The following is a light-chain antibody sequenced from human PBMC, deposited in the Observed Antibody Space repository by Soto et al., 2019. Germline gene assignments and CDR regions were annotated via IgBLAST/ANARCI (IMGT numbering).Light chain of an antibody. V-gene: IGKV3-15*01. CDR2: GAS. J-gene: IGKJ1*01. Sequence: EIVMTQSPATLSASPGERATLSCRATQIISTNLAWYQQKPGQAPRLLIYGASTRATGIPARFSGSGSGTEFTLTISSLQSEDFAVYYCQQYNNWPPWTFGQGTKVEI. CDR3: QQYNNWPPWT. CDR1: QIISTN.